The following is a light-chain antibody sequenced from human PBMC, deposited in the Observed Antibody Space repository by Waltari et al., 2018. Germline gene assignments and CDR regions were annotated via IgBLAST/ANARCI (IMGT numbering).Light chain of an antibody. Sequence: QSALTQPASVSGSRGQSITISCHGSSSDIGSYNVVSWYQHHPGKAPKLLIYGVNNRPSGVANRFSGSKSGNTASLTSSGLQAEDEADYYCSSYAGSVVFGGGTKLTVL. J-gene: IGLJ3*02. CDR1: SSDIGSYNV. CDR3: SSYAGSVV. CDR2: GVN. V-gene: IGLV2-23*02.